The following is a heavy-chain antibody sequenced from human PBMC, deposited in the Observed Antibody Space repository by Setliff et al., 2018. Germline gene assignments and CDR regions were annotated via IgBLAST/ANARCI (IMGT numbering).Heavy chain of an antibody. CDR1: GFTFSSSW. CDR3: ARDGGEY. CDR2: IKCDGSEK. V-gene: IGHV3-7*01. Sequence: GGSLRLSCAASGFTFSSSWMHWVCQAPEKGLEWVADIKCDGSEKYYVDSVKGRFTISRDNAKNSLYLQMNSLRAEDTAVYYCARDGGEYWGQGTLVTVSS. D-gene: IGHD3-16*01. J-gene: IGHJ4*02.